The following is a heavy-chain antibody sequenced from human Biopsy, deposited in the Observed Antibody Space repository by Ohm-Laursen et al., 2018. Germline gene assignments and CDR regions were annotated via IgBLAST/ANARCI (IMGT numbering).Heavy chain of an antibody. V-gene: IGHV1-24*01. J-gene: IGHJ4*02. CDR3: ATGPYYDTRFYYNVRPFDF. CDR1: GYTLTELS. D-gene: IGHD3-10*01. Sequence: SSVKVSCNVSGYTLTELSIHWVRQTGGKGLEWMGGFDREERKTVYAEKFQGRVTMTEDTSTDTVYMEVTSLRSDDTAVYYCATGPYYDTRFYYNVRPFDFWGQGTLVAVSS. CDR2: FDREERKT.